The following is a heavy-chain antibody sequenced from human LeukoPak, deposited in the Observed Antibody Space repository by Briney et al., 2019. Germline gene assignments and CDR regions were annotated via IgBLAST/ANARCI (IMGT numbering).Heavy chain of an antibody. D-gene: IGHD3-3*01. CDR2: IYHSGST. J-gene: IGHJ3*02. V-gene: IGHV4-30-2*01. CDR1: GGSISSGGYY. Sequence: SETLSLTCTVSGGSISSGGYYWSWIRQPPGKGLEWIGYIYHSGSTYYNPSLKSRVTISVDRSKNQFSLKLSSVTAADTAVYYCARESFTIFGGDAFDIWGQGTMVTVSS. CDR3: ARESFTIFGGDAFDI.